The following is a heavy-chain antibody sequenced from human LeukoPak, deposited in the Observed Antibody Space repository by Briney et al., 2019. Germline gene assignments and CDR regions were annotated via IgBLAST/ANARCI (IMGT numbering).Heavy chain of an antibody. J-gene: IGHJ2*01. Sequence: GGSLRLSCAASGFTFSSYAMSWVRQAPGKGLEWVSAISGSGGSTYYADSVKGRFTISRDNSKNTLYLQMNSLRAEDTAVYYCAKDPGNNNWSYWYFDIWGRGTLVSVSS. V-gene: IGHV3-23*01. D-gene: IGHD1-1*01. CDR1: GFTFSSYA. CDR2: ISGSGGST. CDR3: AKDPGNNNWSYWYFDI.